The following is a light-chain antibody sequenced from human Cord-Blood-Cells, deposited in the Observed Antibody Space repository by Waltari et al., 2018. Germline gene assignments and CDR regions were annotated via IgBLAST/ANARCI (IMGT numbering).Light chain of an antibody. CDR1: SSDVGSYNL. CDR3: CSYAGSSTSWV. V-gene: IGLV2-23*01. CDR2: EGS. Sequence: QSALTQPASVSGSPGQSITISCTGTSSDVGSYNLVSWYQQHPGKAPELMIYEGSKRPSGVFNRFSGSKAGNTASLTIAGLQAEDEADYYCCSYAGSSTSWVFGGGTKLTVL. J-gene: IGLJ3*02.